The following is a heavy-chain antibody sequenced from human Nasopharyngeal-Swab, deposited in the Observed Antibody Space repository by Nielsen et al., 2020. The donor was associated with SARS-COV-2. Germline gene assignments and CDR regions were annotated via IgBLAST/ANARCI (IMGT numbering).Heavy chain of an antibody. V-gene: IGHV1-46*01. J-gene: IGHJ4*02. CDR3: ARDRYGSGSFLGY. CDR1: GYSFTSYH. Sequence: ASVKVSCKASGYSFTSYHMYWVRQAPGQGLEWMGIINPSGGRATYAQRFQGKVTMTRDTSTSTVFMKLSSLKSEDTAVYYCARDRYGSGSFLGYWGQGTLVTVSS. D-gene: IGHD3-10*01. CDR2: INPSGGRA.